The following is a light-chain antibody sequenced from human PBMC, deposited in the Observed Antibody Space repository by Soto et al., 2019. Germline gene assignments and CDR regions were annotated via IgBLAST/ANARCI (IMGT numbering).Light chain of an antibody. J-gene: IGKJ3*01. Sequence: EVVLTQSPATRFLSPGERATLSCRASQGVSRYLAWYQQKPGQAPRLLIYDASNRATGIPARFSGSGSGTDFTLTISILEPEDFAIYYCHQRDNGGTFGPGTKVDIK. CDR3: HQRDNGGT. CDR1: QGVSRY. CDR2: DAS. V-gene: IGKV3-11*01.